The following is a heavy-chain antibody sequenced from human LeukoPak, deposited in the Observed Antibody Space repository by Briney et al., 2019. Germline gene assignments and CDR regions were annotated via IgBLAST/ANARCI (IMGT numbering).Heavy chain of an antibody. J-gene: IGHJ4*02. D-gene: IGHD1-1*01. CDR1: SGSISSSSYY. Sequence: PSETLSLTCTISSGSISSSSYYWGWIRQPPGKGLEWIGSIYYNGRTSYNPSLKSRVTISVDTSKNRFSLRLSSVTAADTAVYYCVRLCCEYDNNWDLLDYWGQGTLVTVSS. CDR3: VRLCCEYDNNWDLLDY. V-gene: IGHV4-39*01. CDR2: IYYNGRT.